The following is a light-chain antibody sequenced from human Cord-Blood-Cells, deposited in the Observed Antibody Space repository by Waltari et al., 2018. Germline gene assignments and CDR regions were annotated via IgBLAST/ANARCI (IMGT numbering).Light chain of an antibody. V-gene: IGKV3-20*01. CDR2: GAS. J-gene: IGKJ1*01. CDR3: QQYGSSTWT. CDR1: QSVSSSY. Sequence: EIVLTQSPGTLSLSPGERATLSCRASQSVSSSYLAWYQQKPGQAPRLLIYGASSRATGIPDSVSGSGSGTDFTLTISRLEPEDFAVYYCQQYGSSTWTFGQGTKVEIK.